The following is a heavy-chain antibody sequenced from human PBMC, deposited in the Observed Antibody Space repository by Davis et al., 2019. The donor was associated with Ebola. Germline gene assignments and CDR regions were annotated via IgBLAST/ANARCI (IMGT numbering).Heavy chain of an antibody. V-gene: IGHV4-39*01. D-gene: IGHD4-11*01. Sequence: PSETLSLTCTVSGGSISSSSYYWGWIRQPPGKGLEWIGSIYYSGSTYYNPSLKSRVTISVDTSKNQFSLKLSSVTAADTAVYYCARHLTYSNYDYYYYYGMDVWGQGTTVTVSS. CDR1: GGSISSSSYY. CDR2: IYYSGST. CDR3: ARHLTYSNYDYYYYYGMDV. J-gene: IGHJ6*02.